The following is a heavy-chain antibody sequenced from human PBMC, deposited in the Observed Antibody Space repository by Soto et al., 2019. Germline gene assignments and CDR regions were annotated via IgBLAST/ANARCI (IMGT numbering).Heavy chain of an antibody. Sequence: EVQLVESGGGLVQPGGSLRLSCAASGFTVSSNYMSWVRQAPGKGLEWVSVVYIDGNTYYAETVEDSFTIPRENFQYMPYLHMNRLRPEGAAVYNYAGSVGGGFDYWGQGTLVTVSS. CDR3: AGSVGGGFDY. D-gene: IGHD3-16*01. CDR1: GFTVSSNY. J-gene: IGHJ4*02. CDR2: VYIDGNT. V-gene: IGHV3-66*01.